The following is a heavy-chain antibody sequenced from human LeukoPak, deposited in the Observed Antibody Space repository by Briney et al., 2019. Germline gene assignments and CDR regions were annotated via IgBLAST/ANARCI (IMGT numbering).Heavy chain of an antibody. CDR3: AELGITMIGGV. CDR1: GFTFSDYY. D-gene: IGHD3-10*02. CDR2: ISGSGRTI. V-gene: IGHV3-11*04. Sequence: GGSLRLSCAASGFTFSDYYMTWVRQAPGKGLEWVSYISGSGRTIYYADSVKGRFTISRDNAQNSLYLQMNSLRAEDTAVYYCAELGITMIGGVWGKGTTVTISS. J-gene: IGHJ6*04.